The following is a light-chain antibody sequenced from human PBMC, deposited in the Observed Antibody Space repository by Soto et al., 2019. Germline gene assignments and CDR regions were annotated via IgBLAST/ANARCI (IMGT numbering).Light chain of an antibody. CDR3: SSYTSTSTYV. CDR1: SSDIGTYNR. J-gene: IGLJ1*01. CDR2: DVS. V-gene: IGLV2-18*02. Sequence: QSVLTQPPSVSGSPGQSVAISCTGTSSDIGTYNRVSWYQQPPGTSPRFMIYDVSNRPSGVPDRFSGSKSGNTASLTISGLQAEDEADYYCSSYTSTSTYVFGTGTKVTVL.